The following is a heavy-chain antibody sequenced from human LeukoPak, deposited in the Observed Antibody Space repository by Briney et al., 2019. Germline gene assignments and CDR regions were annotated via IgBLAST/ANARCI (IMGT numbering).Heavy chain of an antibody. CDR3: AKVGNVGVVRAGYMDV. J-gene: IGHJ6*03. Sequence: QPGGSLRLSCAASGFTFDDYAMHWVRQAPGKGLEWVSLISWDGGSTYYADSVKGRFTISRDNSKNSLYLQMNSLRAEDTALYYCAKVGNVGVVRAGYMDVWGKGTTVTVSS. V-gene: IGHV3-43D*03. CDR2: ISWDGGST. D-gene: IGHD3-3*01. CDR1: GFTFDDYA.